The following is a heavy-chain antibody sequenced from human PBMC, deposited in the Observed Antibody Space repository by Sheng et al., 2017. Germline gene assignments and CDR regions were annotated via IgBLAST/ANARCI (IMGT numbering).Heavy chain of an antibody. CDR2: IVPMFGTT. CDR1: GGTFTRHA. J-gene: IGHJ3*02. CDR3: ARDRGAKDAFDI. Sequence: QVQLVQSGAEVKKPGSSVKVSCKTSGGTFTRHALSWVRQAPGQGLEWLGWIVPMFGTTKYAQNFQGRVTITADESTSTAYMELTSLKSGDTAVYYCARDRGAKDAFDIWGQGTMVTVSS. D-gene: IGHD1-26*01. V-gene: IGHV1-69*13.